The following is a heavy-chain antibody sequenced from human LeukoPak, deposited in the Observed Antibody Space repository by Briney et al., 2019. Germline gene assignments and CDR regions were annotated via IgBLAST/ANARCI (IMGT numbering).Heavy chain of an antibody. CDR3: ARTYQLLYDDAFEI. D-gene: IGHD2-2*02. Sequence: QPGGYLRLSGSGSGFTFSRYSMNWARQGPGKGLEGVSYPSSSSSTIYYAVSVQGRFTIANANHYNSLYLQMNSLRGEDRALCYCARTYQLLYDDAFEIWGQGTMGTVSS. CDR2: PSSSSSTI. CDR1: GFTFSRYS. J-gene: IGHJ3*02. V-gene: IGHV3-48*01.